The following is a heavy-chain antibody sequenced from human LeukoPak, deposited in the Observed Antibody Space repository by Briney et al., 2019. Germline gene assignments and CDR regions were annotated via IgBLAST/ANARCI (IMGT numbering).Heavy chain of an antibody. D-gene: IGHD6-19*01. V-gene: IGHV5-51*01. J-gene: IGHJ5*02. CDR3: ARHGGSSGWYFWFGP. Sequence: GESLQISCQGSGYSFTTYWIGWVRQMPGKGLEWMGIIYPGDSDTRYSPSFQGQVTISADKSISTAYLQWSSLKASDTAMYYCARHGGSSGWYFWFGPWGQGTLVTVSS. CDR1: GYSFTTYW. CDR2: IYPGDSDT.